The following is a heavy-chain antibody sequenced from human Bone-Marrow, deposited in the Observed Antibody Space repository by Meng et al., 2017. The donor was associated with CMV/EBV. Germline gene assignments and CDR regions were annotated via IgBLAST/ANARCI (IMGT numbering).Heavy chain of an antibody. V-gene: IGHV1-2*02. CDR3: ALREISGPAAIGPLGY. J-gene: IGHJ4*02. Sequence: ASVKVSCKASGYTFTGYYMHWVRQAPGQGLEWMGWINPNSGGTNYAQKFQGRVTMTRDTSISTAYMELSRLRSDDTAVYYCALREISGPAAIGPLGYWGQGTLVTVSS. CDR2: INPNSGGT. D-gene: IGHD2-2*01. CDR1: GYTFTGYY.